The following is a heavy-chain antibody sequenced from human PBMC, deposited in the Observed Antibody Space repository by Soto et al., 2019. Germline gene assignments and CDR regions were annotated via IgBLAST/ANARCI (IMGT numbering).Heavy chain of an antibody. CDR1: GGSISSTPYY. D-gene: IGHD3-22*01. CDR3: ARHRQYYHTSGYQQRYFDY. V-gene: IGHV4-39*01. J-gene: IGHJ4*02. CDR2: TYYSGTT. Sequence: SETLSLTCSVSGGSISSTPYYWGWTLQPPGKLLEWLGTTYYSGTTSYNPSLKSRVIISVDTSNNQFFLKLRSVTAADTAVYYCARHRQYYHTSGYQQRYFDYWGQGTQVTVSS.